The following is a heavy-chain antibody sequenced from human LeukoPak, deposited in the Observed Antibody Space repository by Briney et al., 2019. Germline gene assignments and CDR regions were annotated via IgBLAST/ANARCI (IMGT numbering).Heavy chain of an antibody. CDR1: GFTFSSYG. CDR3: ARDLEIGSSSYYFDY. D-gene: IGHD3-3*01. Sequence: GRSLRLSCAASGFTFSSYGMHWVRQAPGKGLEWVAVIWYDGSNKYYADSVKGRFTISRDNSKNTLYLQMNSLRAEDTAVYYCARDLEIGSSSYYFDYWGQGTLVTVSS. CDR2: IWYDGSNK. V-gene: IGHV3-33*01. J-gene: IGHJ4*02.